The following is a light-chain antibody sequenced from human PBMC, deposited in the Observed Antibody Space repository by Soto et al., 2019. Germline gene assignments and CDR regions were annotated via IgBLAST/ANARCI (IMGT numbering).Light chain of an antibody. CDR2: DAS. CDR3: QQYGDSPRT. Sequence: VLTKSPATLSLSPGERAALSCRASQSVSTFLAWYQQKPGQAPRLLIYDASNRATGIPARFSGSGSGTDFTLTISRLEPEDFAVYYCQQYGDSPRTFGQGTKVDI. J-gene: IGKJ1*01. CDR1: QSVSTF. V-gene: IGKV3-11*01.